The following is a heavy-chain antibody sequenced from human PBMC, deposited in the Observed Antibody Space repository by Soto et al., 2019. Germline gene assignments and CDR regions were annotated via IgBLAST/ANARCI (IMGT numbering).Heavy chain of an antibody. J-gene: IGHJ4*02. V-gene: IGHV1-46*01. CDR1: GYTFTSNY. CDR2: ISPVGGTT. CDR3: ARAYGSGSYDKHFDN. Sequence: QVQLVQSGAEVKKPGASVKVSCKSSGYTFTSNYMHWVRQAPGQGLEWMGIISPVGGTTTYAQKFQGRVTMPRDTSTSTVYMELSSLRSEDTAVYYCARAYGSGSYDKHFDNWGQGTLVTVSS. D-gene: IGHD3-10*01.